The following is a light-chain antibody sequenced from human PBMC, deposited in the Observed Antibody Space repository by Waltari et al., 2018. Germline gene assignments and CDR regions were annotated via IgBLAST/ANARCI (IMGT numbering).Light chain of an antibody. V-gene: IGKV3-11*01. CDR3: QQRSNWLWT. CDR1: QSVSPY. CDR2: AAS. Sequence: EIVLTQSPATLSLSPGERATLSCRASQSVSPYLAWYQQRPGQAPRLLIYAASNRATGIPARFSGSGSGTDFTLTISSLEPEDFAVYYCQQRSNWLWTFGQGTKVEIK. J-gene: IGKJ1*01.